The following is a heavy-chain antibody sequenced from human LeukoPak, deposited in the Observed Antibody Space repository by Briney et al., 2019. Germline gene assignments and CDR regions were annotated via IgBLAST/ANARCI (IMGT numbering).Heavy chain of an antibody. CDR3: AKTPPDRDGYRHFDY. Sequence: GGSLRLSCAASGFXVSSNFISWVRQAPGKGLEWVSVIYSGGSTYYADSVKGRFTISRDTSKNTLFLQMNSLRAEDTAVYYCAKTPPDRDGYRHFDYWGQGTVVTVSS. CDR1: GFXVSSNF. V-gene: IGHV3-53*01. CDR2: IYSGGST. D-gene: IGHD5-24*01. J-gene: IGHJ4*02.